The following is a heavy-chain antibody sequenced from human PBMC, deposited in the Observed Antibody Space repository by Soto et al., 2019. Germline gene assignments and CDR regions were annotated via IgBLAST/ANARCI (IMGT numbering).Heavy chain of an antibody. D-gene: IGHD3-22*01. CDR2: IYYGGST. CDR1: GDSISSSSFY. V-gene: IGHV4-39*07. Sequence: PSETLSLTCTVSGDSISSSSFYCGWIRQPPGRGLEWIGTIYYGGSTYYTPSLKSRVTISVDKSKNQFSLMVTSVTAADTAVYYCARDLEYYPDGSGQIRYFQHWGQGTLVTVS. J-gene: IGHJ1*01. CDR3: ARDLEYYPDGSGQIRYFQH.